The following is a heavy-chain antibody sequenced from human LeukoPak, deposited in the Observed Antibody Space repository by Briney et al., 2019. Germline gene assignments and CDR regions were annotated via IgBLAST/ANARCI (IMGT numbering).Heavy chain of an antibody. Sequence: GGSLRLSCAAPGFTFSSYRMTWVRQAPGKGLEWVSSISSSSSYIYYADSVKGRFTISRDNAKNSLYLQMNSLRAEDTAVYYCARGDSASENDAFDIWGQGTMVTVSS. D-gene: IGHD2-21*01. CDR1: GFTFSSYR. CDR2: ISSSSSYI. J-gene: IGHJ3*02. CDR3: ARGDSASENDAFDI. V-gene: IGHV3-21*01.